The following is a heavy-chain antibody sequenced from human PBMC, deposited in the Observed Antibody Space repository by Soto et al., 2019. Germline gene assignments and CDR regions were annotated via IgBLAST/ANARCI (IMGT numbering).Heavy chain of an antibody. V-gene: IGHV5-51*01. D-gene: IGHD6-19*01. CDR1: GYSFITYW. J-gene: IGHJ4*02. Sequence: LGESLKISCRASGYSFITYWIGWVRQMPGKGLEWLGIINPGDSDTRYSPSFQGQVTISADKSISTAYLQWSSLKASDTAMYFCARPFDTSGWIDYWGQGTLVTVSS. CDR3: ARPFDTSGWIDY. CDR2: INPGDSDT.